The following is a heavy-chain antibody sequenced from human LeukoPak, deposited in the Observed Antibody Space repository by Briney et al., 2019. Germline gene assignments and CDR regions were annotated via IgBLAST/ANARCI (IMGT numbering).Heavy chain of an antibody. CDR1: GGSISGYY. J-gene: IGHJ4*02. CDR2: IYSSGST. V-gene: IGHV4-59*08. Sequence: SETLSLTCTVSGGSISGYYWSWIRQPPGKGLEWIGYIYSSGSTNYNPSLWSRVTISLDTSKNHFSLKLGSVTAADTALYYCARHYYDRSDCYSFDYWGQGTLVTVSS. CDR3: ARHYYDRSDCYSFDY. D-gene: IGHD2-21*01.